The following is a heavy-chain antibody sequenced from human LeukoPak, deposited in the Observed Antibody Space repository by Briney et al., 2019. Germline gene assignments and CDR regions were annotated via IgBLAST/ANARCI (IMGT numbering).Heavy chain of an antibody. J-gene: IGHJ4*02. Sequence: ASVKVSCKASGYTFTGYYMHWVRQAPGQGLEWMGWINPNSGGTNYAQKFQGRVTMTRDTSISTAYMELSRLGSDDTAVYYCARVLGYCSSTSCYRFDYWGQGTLVTVSS. CDR2: INPNSGGT. CDR1: GYTFTGYY. D-gene: IGHD2-2*01. V-gene: IGHV1-2*02. CDR3: ARVLGYCSSTSCYRFDY.